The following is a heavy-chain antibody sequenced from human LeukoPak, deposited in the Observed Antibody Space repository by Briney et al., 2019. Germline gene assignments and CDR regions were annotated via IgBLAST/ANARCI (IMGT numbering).Heavy chain of an antibody. J-gene: IGHJ6*03. V-gene: IGHV1-8*03. Sequence: ASVKVSCKASGYTFTGYYMHWVRQATGQGLEWMGWMNPISGNTGYAQKFLGRVTITSNTAMSTVYMELSSLRSEDTAVYYCARVLKKYCSGDDCYRPRGYYYYMEVWGKGTTVTVSS. CDR3: ARVLKKYCSGDDCYRPRGYYYYMEV. CDR2: MNPISGNT. CDR1: GYTFTGYY. D-gene: IGHD2-15*01.